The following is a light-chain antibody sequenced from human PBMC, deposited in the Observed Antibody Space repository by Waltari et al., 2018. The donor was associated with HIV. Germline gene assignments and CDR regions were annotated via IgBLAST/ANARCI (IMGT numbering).Light chain of an antibody. CDR1: AGVVTRGHC. J-gene: IGLJ2*01. CDR2: DSN. CDR3: LLTYGGDLV. Sequence: QPVVTQEPSLTVSPGETVILTCASSAGVVTRGHCPYWFQVRPGHAPKTLIFDSNNRYSWTPARFAGSFVGGKAALTLTGAQPEDEANYYCLLTYGGDLVFGGGTKLTVL. V-gene: IGLV7-46*01.